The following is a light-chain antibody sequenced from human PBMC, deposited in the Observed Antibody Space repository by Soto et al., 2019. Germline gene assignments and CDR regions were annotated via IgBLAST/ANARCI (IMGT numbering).Light chain of an antibody. CDR3: SSYTTSSTRV. Sequence: QSALTQPASVSGSPGQSITISCTGTSSDVGGYNHVSWYQQHPGKAPKLIIYEVRNRPSGVSSRFSGSKSGNTASLTISGLQAEDEADYYCSSYTTSSTRVFGGGTKLTVL. J-gene: IGLJ3*02. CDR1: SSDVGGYNH. V-gene: IGLV2-14*01. CDR2: EVR.